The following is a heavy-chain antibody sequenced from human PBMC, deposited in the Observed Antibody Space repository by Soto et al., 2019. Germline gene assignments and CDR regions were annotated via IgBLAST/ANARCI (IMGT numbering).Heavy chain of an antibody. J-gene: IGHJ6*02. V-gene: IGHV3-21*01. CDR2: ISSSSSYI. Sequence: GGSLRLSCAASGFTFSSYSMNWVRQAPGKGLEWVSSISSSSSYIYYADSVKGRFTISRDNAKNSLYLQMNSLRAEDTAVYYCARPCGPENYSDSSGYYYYSGMDVWGQGTTVTVSS. CDR3: ARPCGPENYSDSSGYYYYSGMDV. CDR1: GFTFSSYS. D-gene: IGHD3-22*01.